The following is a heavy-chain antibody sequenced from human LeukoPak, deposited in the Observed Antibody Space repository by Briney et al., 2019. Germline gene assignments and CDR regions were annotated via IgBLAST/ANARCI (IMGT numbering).Heavy chain of an antibody. Sequence: GGSLRLSCAASGFTFSSYGMHWVRQAQGKGLEWVAVIWYDGSNKYYADSVKGRFTISRDNSKNTLYLQMNSLRAEDTAVYYCAKDWAPGQGYYYYYMDVWGKGTAVTVSS. CDR1: GFTFSSYG. CDR3: AKDWAPGQGYYYYYMDV. D-gene: IGHD3-16*01. J-gene: IGHJ6*03. CDR2: IWYDGSNK. V-gene: IGHV3-33*06.